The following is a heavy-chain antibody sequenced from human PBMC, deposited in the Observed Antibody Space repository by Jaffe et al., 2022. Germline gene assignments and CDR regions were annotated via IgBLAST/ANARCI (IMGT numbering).Heavy chain of an antibody. D-gene: IGHD6-19*01. CDR1: GFTFDDYT. CDR3: AKDISRGLGY. CDR2: ISWDGGST. V-gene: IGHV3-43*01. J-gene: IGHJ4*02. Sequence: EVQLVESGGVVVQPGGSLRLSCAASGFTFDDYTMHWVRQAPGKGLEWVSLISWDGGSTYYADSVKGRFTISRDNSKNSLYLQMNSLRTEDTALYYCAKDISRGLGYWGQGTLVTVSS.